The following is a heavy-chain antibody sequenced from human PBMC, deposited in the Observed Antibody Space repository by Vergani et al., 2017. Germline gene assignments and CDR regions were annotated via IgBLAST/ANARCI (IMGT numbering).Heavy chain of an antibody. J-gene: IGHJ4*02. D-gene: IGHD2-2*01. CDR3: ARADCSSTSCYGPFDY. CDR2: TSYDGSSK. V-gene: IGHV3-30-3*01. CDR1: GFTFSNYA. Sequence: QVQLVESGGGVVQPGRSLRLSCAASGFTFSNYAMYWVRQAPGKGLEWVAVTSYDGSSKYYADSVKGRFIISRDNSKNTLYLQMNSLRAEDTAVYYCARADCSSTSCYGPFDYWGQGTLVTVSS.